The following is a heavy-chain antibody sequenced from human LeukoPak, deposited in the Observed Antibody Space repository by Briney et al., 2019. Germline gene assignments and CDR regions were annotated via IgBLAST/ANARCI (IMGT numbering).Heavy chain of an antibody. Sequence: SETLSLTCAVYGGSFSGYYWSWIRQPPGKGLEWIGEINHSGSTNYNPSLKGRVTISVDTSKNQFSLKLSSVTAADTAVYYCARNIVVVPAAIGRRAFDIWGQGTMVTVPS. V-gene: IGHV4-34*01. J-gene: IGHJ3*02. D-gene: IGHD2-2*01. CDR1: GGSFSGYY. CDR2: INHSGST. CDR3: ARNIVVVPAAIGRRAFDI.